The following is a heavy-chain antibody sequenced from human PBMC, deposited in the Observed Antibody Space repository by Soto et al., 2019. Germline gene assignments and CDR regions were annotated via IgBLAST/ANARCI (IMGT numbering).Heavy chain of an antibody. D-gene: IGHD4-17*01. J-gene: IGHJ4*02. V-gene: IGHV3-15*01. Sequence: EVQLVESGGGLVKPGGSLRLSCAASGFTFSNAWMSWVRQAPGKGLEWVGRIKSKTDGGTTDYAAPGKGRFTISRDDSKNTLYLQMNSLKTEDTAVYYCTTEGDDYGDYDDYWGQGTLVTVSS. CDR1: GFTFSNAW. CDR3: TTEGDDYGDYDDY. CDR2: IKSKTDGGTT.